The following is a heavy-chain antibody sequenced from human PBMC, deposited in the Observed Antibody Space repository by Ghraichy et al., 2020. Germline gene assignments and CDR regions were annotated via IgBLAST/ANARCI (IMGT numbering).Heavy chain of an antibody. D-gene: IGHD3-22*01. V-gene: IGHV3-23*01. J-gene: IGHJ6*02. CDR2: ISGSGGST. CDR1: GFTFSSYA. CDR3: AKDSPDAYYDSSGYYYYYYYYGMDV. Sequence: GESLNISCAASGFTFSSYAMSWVRQAPGKGLEWVSAISGSGGSTYYADSVKGRFTIARDNSKNTLYLQMNSLRAEDTAVYYCAKDSPDAYYDSSGYYYYYYYYGMDVWGQGTTVTVSS.